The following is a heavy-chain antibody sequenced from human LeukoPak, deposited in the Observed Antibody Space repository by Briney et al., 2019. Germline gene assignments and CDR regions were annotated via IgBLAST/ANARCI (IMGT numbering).Heavy chain of an antibody. CDR1: GYTFTGYY. V-gene: IGHV1-8*02. CDR2: MNPNSGNT. CDR3: ARGGDYYDSSGYTV. Sequence: ASVKVSCKASGYTFTGYYMHWVRQAPGQGLEWMGWMNPNSGNTGYAQKFQGRVTMTRNTSISTAYMELSSLRSEDTAVYYCARGGDYYDSSGYTVWGQGTLVTVSS. D-gene: IGHD3-22*01. J-gene: IGHJ4*02.